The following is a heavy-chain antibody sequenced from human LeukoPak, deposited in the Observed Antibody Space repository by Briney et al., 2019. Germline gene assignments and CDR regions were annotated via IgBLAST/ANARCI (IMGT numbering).Heavy chain of an antibody. Sequence: SETLSLTCTVSGGSISSGSYYWSWIRQPAGKGLEWIGRVYTTGSTNSNPSLKSRVTIAVDTSKNQFSLKLSSVTAADTAVYYCARVVVGDVWGKGTTVTVSS. D-gene: IGHD6-6*01. CDR1: GGSISSGSYY. CDR3: ARVVVGDV. J-gene: IGHJ6*04. V-gene: IGHV4-61*02. CDR2: VYTTGST.